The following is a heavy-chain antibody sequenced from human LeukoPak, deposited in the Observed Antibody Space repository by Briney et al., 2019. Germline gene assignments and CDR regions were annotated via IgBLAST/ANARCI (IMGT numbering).Heavy chain of an antibody. CDR1: GYTFTGYY. CDR3: AGEDQLWLNRCYDY. D-gene: IGHD5-18*01. V-gene: IGHV1-2*02. Sequence: ASVKVSCKASGYTFTGYYMHWVRQPPAQGLEWMGWINPNSGGTNYAQKFQGRVTMTRDTSISTAYMELSRLRSDDTAVYYCAGEDQLWLNRCYDYWGQGTLVTVSS. J-gene: IGHJ4*02. CDR2: INPNSGGT.